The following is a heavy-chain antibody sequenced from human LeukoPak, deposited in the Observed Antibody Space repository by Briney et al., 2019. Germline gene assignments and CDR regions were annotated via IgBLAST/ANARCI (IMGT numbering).Heavy chain of an antibody. Sequence: SQTLSLTCTVSGGSISSGGYYWSWIRQHPGKGLEWIGYIYYSGSTHYNPSLKSRVTISVDTSKNQFSLKLSSVTAADTAVYYCARAPGPAAITFDYWGQGTLVTVSS. V-gene: IGHV4-31*03. CDR1: GGSISSGGYY. CDR2: IYYSGST. J-gene: IGHJ4*02. D-gene: IGHD2-2*01. CDR3: ARAPGPAAITFDY.